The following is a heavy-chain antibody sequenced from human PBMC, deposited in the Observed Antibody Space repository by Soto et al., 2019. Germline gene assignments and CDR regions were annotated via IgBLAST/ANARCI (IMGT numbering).Heavy chain of an antibody. CDR3: ERPPQRGDSYVLLDY. CDR1: GLTFSSYW. Sequence: GGSLRLSCAASGLTFSSYWMSWVRQAPGKGLEWVANIKQDGSEKYYVDSVKGRFTISRDNAKNSLYLQMNNLRPEDTTVYYCERPPQRGDSYVLLDYWGQGTLVIVSS. D-gene: IGHD5-18*01. V-gene: IGHV3-7*01. J-gene: IGHJ4*02. CDR2: IKQDGSEK.